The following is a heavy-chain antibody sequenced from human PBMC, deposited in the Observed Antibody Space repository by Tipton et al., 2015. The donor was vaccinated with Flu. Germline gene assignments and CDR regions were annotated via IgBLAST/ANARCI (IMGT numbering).Heavy chain of an antibody. J-gene: IGHJ4*02. CDR1: GLTFSDYW. V-gene: IGHV3-7*01. D-gene: IGHD6-13*01. Sequence: SLRLSCTASGLTFSDYWMHWVRQAPGKGLEWVANIKHDGGGRYYVDSGKGRFTISRDNAQSSLFLQMNSLGAEDTALYYCARAIGAADAYWGQGTQVTVSS. CDR3: ARAIGAADAY. CDR2: IKHDGGGR.